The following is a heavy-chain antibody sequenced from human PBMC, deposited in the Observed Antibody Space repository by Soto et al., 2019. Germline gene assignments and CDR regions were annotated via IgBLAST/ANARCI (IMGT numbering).Heavy chain of an antibody. CDR3: ARGGHLKRWLQLYYGMDV. J-gene: IGHJ6*02. D-gene: IGHD1-1*01. Sequence: QVQLQQWGAGLLKPSETLSLTCAVYGGSFSGYYWSWIRQPPGKGLEWIGEINHSGSTNYNPSLKSRVTISVDTSKNQFSLKLSSVTAADTAVYYCARGGHLKRWLQLYYGMDVCGQGTTVTVSS. CDR2: INHSGST. V-gene: IGHV4-34*01. CDR1: GGSFSGYY.